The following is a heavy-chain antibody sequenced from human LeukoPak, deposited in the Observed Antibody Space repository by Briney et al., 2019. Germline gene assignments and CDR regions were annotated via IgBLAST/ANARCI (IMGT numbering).Heavy chain of an antibody. V-gene: IGHV5-51*01. CDR3: ARRRDIVSTATGTSGPTDY. CDR2: IYPGDSDT. CDR1: AYSLTSYW. J-gene: IGHJ4*02. D-gene: IGHD5/OR15-5a*01. Sequence: GESLQISCKGSAYSLTSYWIRWVRQMPGKGLEWMGIIYPGDSDTTYTPSFQGQVTISAGKSISTAYLQWSSLKASDTAMYYCARRRDIVSTATGTSGPTDYWGQGTLVTVSS.